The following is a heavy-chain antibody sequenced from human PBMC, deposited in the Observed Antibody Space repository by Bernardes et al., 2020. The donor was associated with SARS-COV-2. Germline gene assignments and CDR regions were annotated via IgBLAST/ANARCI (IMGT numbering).Heavy chain of an antibody. CDR3: VGSSCGVDCYIGGQRSWDYGIDV. J-gene: IGHJ6*02. CDR1: GGSISSSSYY. Sequence: SETLSLTCTVSGGSISSSSYYWGWIRQPPGKGLEWIGSFYGGGTTYYTPSLQSRVTKSVDTSKNQFSLRLSSVTAADTAVYYCVGSSCGVDCYIGGQRSWDYGIDVWGQGTTVTVSS. CDR2: FYGGGTT. V-gene: IGHV4-39*01. D-gene: IGHD2-21*02.